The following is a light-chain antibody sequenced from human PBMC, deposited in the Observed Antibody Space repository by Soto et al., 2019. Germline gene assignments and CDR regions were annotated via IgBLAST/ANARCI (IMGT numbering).Light chain of an antibody. Sequence: DIQMTQSPSSLSASVGDRVTITCRASQSISSYLNWYQQKPGKAPKLLIYAASSLQSGVPSRFSVSGSGTDFTLNISSLQPEDFATYYCQQSYSTSWTFGQGTKVEIK. J-gene: IGKJ1*01. CDR2: AAS. CDR1: QSISSY. V-gene: IGKV1-39*01. CDR3: QQSYSTSWT.